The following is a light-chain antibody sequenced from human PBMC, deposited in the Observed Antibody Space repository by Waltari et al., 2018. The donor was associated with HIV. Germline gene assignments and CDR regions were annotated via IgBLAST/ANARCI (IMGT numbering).Light chain of an antibody. CDR3: AVRDDRLNGVL. CDR1: SSNIGSNT. CDR2: SNN. Sequence: QSVLTQPPSVSGTPGQKVTISCSGGSSNIGSNTVNWYPQLPGTAPKLLIYSNNQRSSGVPDRFSGSKSGTSASLAISGLQSDDETDYYCAVRDDRLNGVLFGGGTRLTVL. J-gene: IGLJ2*01. V-gene: IGLV1-44*01.